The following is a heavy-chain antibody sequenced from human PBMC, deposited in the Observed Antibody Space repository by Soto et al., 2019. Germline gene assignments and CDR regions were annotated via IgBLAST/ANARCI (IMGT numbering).Heavy chain of an antibody. D-gene: IGHD3-16*02. CDR1: GFTFSSYA. CDR3: ANGARESTFGGVTVKTKGQDFDY. J-gene: IGHJ4*02. Sequence: PGGSLRLSCAASGFTFSSYAMSWVRQAPGKGLEWVSAISGSGGSTYYADSVKGRFTISRDNSKNTLYLQMNSLRAEDTAVYYCANGARESTFGGVTVKTKGQDFDYWGQGTLVTVSS. V-gene: IGHV3-23*01. CDR2: ISGSGGST.